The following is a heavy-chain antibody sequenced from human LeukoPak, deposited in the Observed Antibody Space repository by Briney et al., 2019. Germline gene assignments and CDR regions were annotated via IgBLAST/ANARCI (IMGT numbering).Heavy chain of an antibody. CDR3: ARNHSTQGYFDY. Sequence: SETLSLTCAVSGYSISSGDYWDWIRQSPGKGLEWLGSIYHSGSTHYNPSVKSRVTISVDTPKNQFSLSLNSVTAADTAVYYCARNHSTQGYFDYWGQGTLVTVSS. CDR2: IYHSGST. CDR1: GYSISSGDY. D-gene: IGHD2-2*01. J-gene: IGHJ4*02. V-gene: IGHV4-38-2*01.